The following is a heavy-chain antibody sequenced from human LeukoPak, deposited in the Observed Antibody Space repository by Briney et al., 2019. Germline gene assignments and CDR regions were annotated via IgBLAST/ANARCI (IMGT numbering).Heavy chain of an antibody. CDR2: FDPEDGET. V-gene: IGHV1-24*01. CDR1: GFTFSSYA. Sequence: GGSLRLSCAASGFTFSSYAMHWVRQAPGKGLEWMGGFDPEDGETIYAQKFQGRVTMTEDTSTDTAYMELSSLRSEDTAVYYCATPRIAVATSYFDYWGQGTLVTVSS. J-gene: IGHJ4*02. CDR3: ATPRIAVATSYFDY. D-gene: IGHD6-19*01.